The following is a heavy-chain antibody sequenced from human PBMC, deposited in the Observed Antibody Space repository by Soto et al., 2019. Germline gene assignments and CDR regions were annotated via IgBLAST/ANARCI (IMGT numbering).Heavy chain of an antibody. CDR2: ISWNSGSI. CDR1: GFTFDDYA. J-gene: IGHJ4*02. D-gene: IGHD6-19*01. Sequence: EVQLVESGGGLVQPGRSLRLSCAASGFTFDDYAMHWVRQAPGKGLEWVSGISWNSGSIGYADSVKGRFTISRDNAKNSLYLQMNSLRAEDTAVYYCAKDSSGWPLGYWGQGTLVTVSA. CDR3: AKDSSGWPLGY. V-gene: IGHV3-9*01.